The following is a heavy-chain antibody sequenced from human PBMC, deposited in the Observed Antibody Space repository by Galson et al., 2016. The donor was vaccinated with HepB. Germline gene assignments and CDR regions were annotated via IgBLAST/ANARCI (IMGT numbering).Heavy chain of an antibody. V-gene: IGHV2-5*02. D-gene: IGHD1-7*01. CDR3: ARSLGTAIFDY. CDR2: IYWDDDK. J-gene: IGHJ4*02. CDR1: GFSLTNGGVG. Sequence: PALVKPTQTLTLTCTFSGFSLTNGGVGEGWIRQPPGKALEWLALIYWDDDKRYSPSLKNRLTITKDTSKNQVVLVMANMDPVDTGTYYCARSLGTAIFDYWGQGSLVLVSS.